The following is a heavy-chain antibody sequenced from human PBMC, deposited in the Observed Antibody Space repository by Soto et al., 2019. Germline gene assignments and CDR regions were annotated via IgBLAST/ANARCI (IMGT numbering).Heavy chain of an antibody. CDR1: GFTVSNNH. CDR2: VHGGGST. D-gene: IGHD3-16*01. J-gene: IGHJ4*02. V-gene: IGHV3-53*01. CDR3: AGRLTTAASLDH. Sequence: VQLVESGGGLIQPGGSLRLSCAASGFTVSNNHMTWVRQAAGKGLELVSFVHGGGSTSYADSVKGRFTISRDNSKNTLYLQMDSLRAEDTAIYYCAGRLTTAASLDHWGRGTLVTVSS.